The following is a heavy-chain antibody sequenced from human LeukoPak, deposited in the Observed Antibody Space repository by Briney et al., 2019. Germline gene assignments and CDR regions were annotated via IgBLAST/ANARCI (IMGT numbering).Heavy chain of an antibody. CDR3: ATTYYDFWSGHYPFDP. V-gene: IGHV3-23*01. CDR1: GFTFSSYA. Sequence: GGSLRLSCAASGFTFSSYAMSWVRQAPGKGLEWVSAISGSGGSTYYADSVKGRFTISRDNAKNSLYLQMNSLRAEDTAVYYCATTYYDFWSGHYPFDPWGQGTLVTVSS. CDR2: ISGSGGST. J-gene: IGHJ5*02. D-gene: IGHD3-3*01.